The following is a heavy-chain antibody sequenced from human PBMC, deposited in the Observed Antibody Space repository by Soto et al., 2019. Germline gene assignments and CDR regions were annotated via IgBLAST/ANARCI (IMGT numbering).Heavy chain of an antibody. V-gene: IGHV4-59*01. J-gene: IGHJ6*03. CDR2: ISYSGRT. CDR3: ARAEEGYDYYYYMDV. Sequence: QVQLQESGPGLVKPSETLSLTCTVSGGSISAYYWSWIQQPPGKGLEWVGYISYSGRTNYNPSLKSRVTMSVDTSKNNFSLKLRSVTAADTAVYYCARAEEGYDYYYYMDVWGRGTTVTVSS. CDR1: GGSISAYY.